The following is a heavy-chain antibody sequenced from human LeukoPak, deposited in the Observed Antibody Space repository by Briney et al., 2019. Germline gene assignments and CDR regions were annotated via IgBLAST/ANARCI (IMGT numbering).Heavy chain of an antibody. V-gene: IGHV3-30*03. Sequence: GGSLRLSCAASGFTFSTYSMNWVRQAPGKGLEWVAVISNDGSNKYYADSVKGRFTISRDNSKNTLYLQMNSLRAEDTAVYYCARYGDYLFDYWGQGTLVTVSS. CDR3: ARYGDYLFDY. J-gene: IGHJ4*02. CDR2: ISNDGSNK. D-gene: IGHD4-17*01. CDR1: GFTFSTYS.